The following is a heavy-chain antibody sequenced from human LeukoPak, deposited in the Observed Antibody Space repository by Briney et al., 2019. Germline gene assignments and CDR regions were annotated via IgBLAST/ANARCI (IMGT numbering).Heavy chain of an antibody. CDR2: ISAYNGNT. V-gene: IGHV1-18*01. D-gene: IGHD6-19*01. J-gene: IGHJ3*02. Sequence: GASVKVSCKASGYTFTSYGISWVRQAPGQGLEWMGWISAYNGNTNYAQKLQGRVTMTTDTSTSTAYMELRSLRSDDTAVYYCARLPVIAVAGTPEVAFDIWGQGTMVTVSS. CDR1: GYTFTSYG. CDR3: ARLPVIAVAGTPEVAFDI.